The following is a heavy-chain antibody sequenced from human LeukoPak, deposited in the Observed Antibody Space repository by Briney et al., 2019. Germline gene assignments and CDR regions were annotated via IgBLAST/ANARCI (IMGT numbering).Heavy chain of an antibody. CDR2: IIPIFGTA. CDR3: ARGKRVRGVIIPYFDY. J-gene: IGHJ4*02. V-gene: IGHV1-69*05. Sequence: ASVKVSCKASGGTFSSYAISWVRRAPGQGLEWMGGIIPIFGTANYAQTFQGRVTITTDESTSTAYMELSSLRSEDTAVYYCARGKRVRGVIIPYFDYWGQGTLVTVSS. CDR1: GGTFSSYA. D-gene: IGHD3-10*01.